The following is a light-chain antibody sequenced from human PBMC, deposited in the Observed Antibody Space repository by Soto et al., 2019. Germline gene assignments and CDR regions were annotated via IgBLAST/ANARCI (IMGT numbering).Light chain of an antibody. CDR3: QQYGSSPPYT. CDR1: QTVSCTY. Sequence: EIGLTQSPGILSLSPGERATLSCRAIQTVSCTYLAWYQQKPGQYPRILIYGSSDRATGIPDRFSGSGSGTDVTLTINRVEPEDFAVYYCQQYGSSPPYTFGQGTTLEI. V-gene: IGKV3-20*01. CDR2: GSS. J-gene: IGKJ2*01.